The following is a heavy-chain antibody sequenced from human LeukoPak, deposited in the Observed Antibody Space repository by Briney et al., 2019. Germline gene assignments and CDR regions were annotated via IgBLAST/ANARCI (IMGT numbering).Heavy chain of an antibody. D-gene: IGHD2-15*01. Sequence: PGGSLRLSCAASGFTFGSYAMYWVRQAPGKGLEWVSGIFGSGGSAHYADSAKGRFTISRGNSKNTVYLQMDSLRVEDTAIYYCAKTTTGYSSGRYPAWPIDYWGQGTLVTVSS. CDR3: AKTTTGYSSGRYPAWPIDY. J-gene: IGHJ4*02. CDR2: IFGSGGSA. V-gene: IGHV3-23*01. CDR1: GFTFGSYA.